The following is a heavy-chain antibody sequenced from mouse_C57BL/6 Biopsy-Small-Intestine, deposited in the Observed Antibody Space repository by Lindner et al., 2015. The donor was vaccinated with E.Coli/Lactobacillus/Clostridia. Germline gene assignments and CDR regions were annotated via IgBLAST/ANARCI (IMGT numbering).Heavy chain of an antibody. J-gene: IGHJ2*01. CDR3: ARTGYPDY. Sequence: VQLQESGAELVRPGTSVKMSCKASGYTFTNYWIGWAKQRPGHGLEWIGDIYPGGGYTNYNEKFRGKATLTADKASTTAYMQLSSLTSEDSAVYFCARTGYPDYWGQGTTLTVSS. V-gene: IGHV1-63*01. CDR2: IYPGGGYT. CDR1: GYTFTNYW. D-gene: IGHD3-2*02.